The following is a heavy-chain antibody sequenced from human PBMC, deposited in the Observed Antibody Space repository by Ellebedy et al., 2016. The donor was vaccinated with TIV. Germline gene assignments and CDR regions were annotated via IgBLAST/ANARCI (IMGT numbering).Heavy chain of an antibody. D-gene: IGHD5-18*01. V-gene: IGHV3-11*01. CDR3: ARGGSGYSYAPGFDN. CDR1: GFTFGDYY. Sequence: GGSLRLXXTASGFTFGDYYMSWIRQAPGKGLEVISHISSGGANVISADSVRGRFTISRDNAKKSLFLQMNSLRAEDTAVYYCARGGSGYSYAPGFDNWGQGTLVTVSS. J-gene: IGHJ4*02. CDR2: ISSGGANV.